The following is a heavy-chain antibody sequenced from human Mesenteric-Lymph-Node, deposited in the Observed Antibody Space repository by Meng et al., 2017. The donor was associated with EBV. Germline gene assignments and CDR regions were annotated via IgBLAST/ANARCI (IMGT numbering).Heavy chain of an antibody. CDR2: IYYSGST. V-gene: IGHV4-39*06. CDR1: GGSISSSSYY. D-gene: IGHD3-10*01. CDR3: ARMGSGAWRYNTDY. Sequence: RRQLRESGPGLVKPSETLSLTCIVSGGSISSSSYYWGWIRQSPGKGLEWIGNIYYSGSTYYNPSLRSRVTISVDTSKNQFSLKLNSVTAADTAVYYCARMGSGAWRYNTDYWGQGTLVTVSS. J-gene: IGHJ4*02.